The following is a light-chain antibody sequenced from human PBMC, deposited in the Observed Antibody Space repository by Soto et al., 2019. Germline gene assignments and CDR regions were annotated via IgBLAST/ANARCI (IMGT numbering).Light chain of an antibody. J-gene: IGLJ1*01. CDR3: SSYTSGNTLV. V-gene: IGLV2-8*01. CDR2: EVS. Sequence: QSVLNQPPSASGSPGQSVTISCTGTSSDIGGYNYVSWYQQHPGKAPKLMIYEVSKRPSGVPDRFSGSKSGNTASLTVSVLLVVDVAYYYCSSYTSGNTLVFGSGTKVTVL. CDR1: SSDIGGYNY.